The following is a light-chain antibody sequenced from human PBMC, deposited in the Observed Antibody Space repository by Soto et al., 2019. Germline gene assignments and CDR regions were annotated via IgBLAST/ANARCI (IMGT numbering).Light chain of an antibody. CDR1: QGVSTY. J-gene: IGKJ4*01. CDR2: AAY. CDR3: HQLNRNPT. V-gene: IGKV1-9*01. Sequence: IQVTQSPSSLSASVGDRITITCRASQGVSTYLAWYQQKPGKARKLLIYAAYTLQSGVPSRFSGGGSGTDFTLTISSLQPEDFATYYCHQLNRNPTFGGGTKVEIK.